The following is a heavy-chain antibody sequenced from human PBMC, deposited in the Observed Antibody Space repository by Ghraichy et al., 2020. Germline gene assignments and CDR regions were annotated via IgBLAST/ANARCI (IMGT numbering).Heavy chain of an antibody. CDR1: GGSISSSSYY. CDR2: IYYSGST. V-gene: IGHV4-39*01. CDR3: ARHRGSAWYDFDC. J-gene: IGHJ4*02. Sequence: SETLSLTCTVSGGSISSSSYYWGWIRQPPGKGLEWIGSIYYSGSTYYNPSLKSRVTISVDTSKNQFSLKLSSVTAADTAVYYCARHRGSAWYDFDCWGQGTLVTVSS. D-gene: IGHD6-19*01.